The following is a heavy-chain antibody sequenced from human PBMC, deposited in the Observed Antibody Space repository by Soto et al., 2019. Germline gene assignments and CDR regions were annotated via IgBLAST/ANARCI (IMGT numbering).Heavy chain of an antibody. Sequence: SETLSLTCAVYGGSFSGYYWSWIRQPPGKGLEWIGEINHSGSTNYNPSLKSRVTISVDTSKNQFSLKLSSVTAADTAVYYCARAPYFDWLLLDYWGQGTLVTVSS. V-gene: IGHV4-34*01. J-gene: IGHJ4*02. CDR3: ARAPYFDWLLLDY. CDR1: GGSFSGYY. D-gene: IGHD3-9*01. CDR2: INHSGST.